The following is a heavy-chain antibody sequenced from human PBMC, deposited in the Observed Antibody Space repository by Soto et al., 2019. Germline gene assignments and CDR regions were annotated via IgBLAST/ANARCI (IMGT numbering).Heavy chain of an antibody. CDR1: GYTFTSYD. V-gene: IGHV1-2*02. J-gene: IGHJ4*02. CDR3: ARTGAIGFWSDY. D-gene: IGHD3-3*01. Sequence: ASVKVSCKASGYTFTSYDMHWVRQAPGQGLEWMGWIHPNSGGTNYAQKFQGRVTMTRDTSISTAYMELSRLRSDDTAVYYCARTGAIGFWSDYWGQGTLVTVSS. CDR2: IHPNSGGT.